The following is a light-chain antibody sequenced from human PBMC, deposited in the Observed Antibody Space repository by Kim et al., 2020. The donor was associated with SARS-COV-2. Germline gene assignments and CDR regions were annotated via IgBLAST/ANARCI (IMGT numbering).Light chain of an antibody. CDR3: QAWDSTTVA. V-gene: IGLV3-1*01. J-gene: IGLJ2*01. CDR1: KLGDKF. Sequence: SSSLPPPPSFSFSPLPTASITCSGDKLGDKFTCWYQQRPGQSPVLVIYQDNKRPSGIPERFSGSNSGSTATLTISGTQAMDEADYYCQAWDSTTVAFGGGTQLTVL. CDR2: QDN.